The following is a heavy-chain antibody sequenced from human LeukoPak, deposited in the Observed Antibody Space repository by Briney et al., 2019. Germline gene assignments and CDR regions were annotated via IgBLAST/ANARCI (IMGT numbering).Heavy chain of an antibody. CDR3: ARDQEGFDY. J-gene: IGHJ4*02. CDR2: IYPRDGST. Sequence: ASVKVSCKASGYTFTSNYIHWVRQAPGQGLEWMGMIYPRDGSTSYAQKFQGRVTVARDTSTSTVHMELSGLRSEDTAVYYCARDQEGFDYWGQGTLVTVSS. CDR1: GYTFTSNY. V-gene: IGHV1-46*01.